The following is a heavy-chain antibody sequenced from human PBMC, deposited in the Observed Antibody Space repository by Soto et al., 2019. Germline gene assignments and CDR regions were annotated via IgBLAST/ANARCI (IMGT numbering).Heavy chain of an antibody. D-gene: IGHD6-19*01. J-gene: IGHJ4*02. Sequence: EPQLVESGGGLVQPGGSLRLSGAASGFTFSFYTMNWVRQTPGKGLEWLAYISRGGSSIYYADSVKGRFTVSRDNANYSVAVQLNSLSPEDTAVYYCVREGGDLRGSGVFDYWGEGTLGTVS. CDR3: VREGGDLRGSGVFDY. CDR2: ISRGGSSI. V-gene: IGHV3-48*01. CDR1: GFTFSFYT.